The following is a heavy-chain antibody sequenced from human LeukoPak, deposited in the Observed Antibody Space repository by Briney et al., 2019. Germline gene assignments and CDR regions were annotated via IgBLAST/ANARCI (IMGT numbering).Heavy chain of an antibody. D-gene: IGHD3-10*01. Sequence: PSETLSLTCAVYGGSFSGYYWSWIRQPPGKGLEWIGEINHSGSTNYNPSLKSRVTISVDTSKNQFSLKLSSVTAADTAVYYCARDFPHYYGSGSYPRGGFDPWGQGTLVTVSS. J-gene: IGHJ5*02. CDR1: GGSFSGYY. CDR3: ARDFPHYYGSGSYPRGGFDP. CDR2: INHSGST. V-gene: IGHV4-34*01.